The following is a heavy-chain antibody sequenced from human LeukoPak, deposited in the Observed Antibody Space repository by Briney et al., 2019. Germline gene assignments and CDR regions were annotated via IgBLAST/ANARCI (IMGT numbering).Heavy chain of an antibody. CDR1: GFTFSDYA. CDR3: ARVHSTSRQTDAFDI. CDR2: ISYDGQNK. Sequence: PGRSLRLSCAASGFTFSDYAMHWVRQAPGKGLEWLAVISYDGQNKYFGDSVKGRFTISRDNSKNTLYLQMNSLRAEDTAVYYCARVHSTSRQTDAFDIWGQGTMVTVSS. V-gene: IGHV3-30*03. D-gene: IGHD6-13*01. J-gene: IGHJ3*02.